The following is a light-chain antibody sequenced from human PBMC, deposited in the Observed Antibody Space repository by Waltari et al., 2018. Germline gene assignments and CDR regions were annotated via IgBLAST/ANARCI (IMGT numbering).Light chain of an antibody. V-gene: IGKV1-5*03. CDR1: QSISTW. CDR3: QQYHSSPGT. J-gene: IGKJ1*01. CDR2: KAS. Sequence: DIQMTQSPSTLSASVGDRVTITCRASQSISTWLAWYQQKPGKAPNLLIYKASTLETGVPSRCSGSGSGTDFTLTISSLQPDDFATYYCQQYHSSPGTFGQGTKVEIK.